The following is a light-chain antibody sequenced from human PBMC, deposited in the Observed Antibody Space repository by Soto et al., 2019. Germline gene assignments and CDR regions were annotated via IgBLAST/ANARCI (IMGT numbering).Light chain of an antibody. V-gene: IGKV1-39*01. Sequence: DIQMTQSPSSLSASVGDRFTITCRASQIISSYLNWYQQKPGKAPKLLIYAASSLQSGVPSRFSGSGSGTDFTLTICSLQPEDFATYYCQQSYSTPQTFGQGTKVDIK. CDR1: QIISSY. J-gene: IGKJ1*01. CDR3: QQSYSTPQT. CDR2: AAS.